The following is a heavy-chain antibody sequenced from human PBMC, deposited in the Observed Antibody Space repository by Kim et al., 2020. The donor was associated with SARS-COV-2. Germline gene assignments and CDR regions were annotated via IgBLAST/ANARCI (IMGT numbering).Heavy chain of an antibody. CDR2: ST. J-gene: IGHJ4*02. CDR3: AKKGGGGGF. Sequence: STYYADSVKGRFTISRDNSKNTLYRQMNSLRAEDTAVYFCAKKGGGGGFWGQGTLVTVSS. D-gene: IGHD3-16*01. V-gene: IGHV3-23*01.